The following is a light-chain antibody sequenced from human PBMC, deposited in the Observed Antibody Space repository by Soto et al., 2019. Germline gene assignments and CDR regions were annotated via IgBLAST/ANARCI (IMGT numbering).Light chain of an antibody. CDR3: QQSGSSPET. CDR1: QSVGSSY. Sequence: EIVLTQSPGTLSLSPGERATLSCRASQSVGSSYLAWYHQKPGQAPRLLISGASSRATGIPDRFSGSGSGTDFTLTISRLETEDFAVFYCQQSGSSPETFGGGTKVEIK. J-gene: IGKJ4*01. CDR2: GAS. V-gene: IGKV3-20*01.